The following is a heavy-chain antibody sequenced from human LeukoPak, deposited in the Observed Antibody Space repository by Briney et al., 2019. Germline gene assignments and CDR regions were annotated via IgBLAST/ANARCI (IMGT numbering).Heavy chain of an antibody. CDR3: ARDPSGYSHLDY. D-gene: IGHD2-21*01. CDR2: ISYDGSNK. CDR1: GFTFSSYA. J-gene: IGHJ4*02. Sequence: GGSLRLSCAASGFTFSSYAKHWVRQAPGKGLEWVAVISYDGSNKYYADSVKGRFTISRDNSKNTLYLQMNSLRAEDTAVYYCARDPSGYSHLDYWGQGTLVTVSS. V-gene: IGHV3-30*04.